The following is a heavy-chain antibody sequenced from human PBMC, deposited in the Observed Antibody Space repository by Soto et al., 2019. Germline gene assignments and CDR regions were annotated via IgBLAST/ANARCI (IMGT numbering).Heavy chain of an antibody. CDR2: ISSSSSYI. CDR3: ASSPHQPPGY. J-gene: IGHJ4*02. Sequence: EVQLVESGGGLVKPGGSLRLSCAASGFTFSSYSMNWVRQAPGKGLEWVSSISSSSSYIYYADSVKGRFTISRDNAKNSLYLQMNSLRAEDTAVYHCASSPHQPPGYWGQGTLVTVSS. V-gene: IGHV3-21*01. CDR1: GFTFSSYS.